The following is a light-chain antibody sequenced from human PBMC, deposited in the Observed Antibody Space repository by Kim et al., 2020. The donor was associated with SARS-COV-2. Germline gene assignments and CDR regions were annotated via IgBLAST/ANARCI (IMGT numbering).Light chain of an antibody. V-gene: IGKV1-17*01. CDR1: QDIRNN. CDR2: GAS. CDR3: LQHSNYPIT. J-gene: IGKJ5*01. Sequence: ASVGDRVTITCRASQDIRNNLGWYQQNPGRDPKSLIYGASSLQSGVPSRFSGSGSGTEFTLTISSVQPEDFATYFCLQHSNYPITFGQGTRLEIK.